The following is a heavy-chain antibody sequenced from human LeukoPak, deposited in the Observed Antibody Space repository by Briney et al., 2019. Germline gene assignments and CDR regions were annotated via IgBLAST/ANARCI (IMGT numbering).Heavy chain of an antibody. V-gene: IGHV1-46*01. CDR1: GYTFTSYY. Sequence: ASVKVSCKASGYTFTSYYMHWVRQAPGQGLEWMGIINPSGGSTSYAQKSQGRVTMTRDTSTSTVYMELSSLRSEDTAVYYCARVSGDGWHYDYWGQGTLVTVSS. CDR2: INPSGGST. J-gene: IGHJ4*02. D-gene: IGHD5-24*01. CDR3: ARVSGDGWHYDY.